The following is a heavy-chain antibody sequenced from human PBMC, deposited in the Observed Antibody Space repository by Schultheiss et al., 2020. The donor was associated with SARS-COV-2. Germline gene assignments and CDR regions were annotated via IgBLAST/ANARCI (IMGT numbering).Heavy chain of an antibody. D-gene: IGHD2-2*02. CDR3: ARGPKNYCSSTSCYRPYYYYYMDV. CDR2: IYYSGST. Sequence: SETLSLTCTVSGGSISSGGYYWSWIRQHPGKGLEWIGYIYYSGSTNYNPSLKSRVTISVDTSKNQFSLKLSSVTAADTAVYYCARGPKNYCSSTSCYRPYYYYYMDVWGKGTTVTVSS. V-gene: IGHV4-61*08. J-gene: IGHJ6*03. CDR1: GGSISSGGYY.